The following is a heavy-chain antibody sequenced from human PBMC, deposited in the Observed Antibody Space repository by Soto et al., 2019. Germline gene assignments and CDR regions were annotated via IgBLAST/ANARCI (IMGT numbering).Heavy chain of an antibody. CDR1: GFTFSNYW. D-gene: IGHD3-10*01. CDR2: IKQDGSER. V-gene: IGHV3-7*05. Sequence: EVQLVESGGGLVQPGGSLRLSCAASGFTFSNYWMSWVRQAPGKGLEWVANIKQDGSERNYVDSVKGRFTIPRDNAKNSLYVQLNSLRAEDTAVYYCARAGSENDYWGQGTLITVSS. J-gene: IGHJ4*02. CDR3: ARAGSENDY.